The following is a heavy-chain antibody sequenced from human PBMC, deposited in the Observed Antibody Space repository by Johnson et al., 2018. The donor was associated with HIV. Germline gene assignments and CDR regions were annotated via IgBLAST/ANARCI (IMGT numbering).Heavy chain of an antibody. CDR1: GFTFTSYG. D-gene: IGHD1-26*01. V-gene: IGHV3-30*02. J-gene: IGHJ3*02. Sequence: QVQLVESGGGVVQPGGSLRLSCAASGFTFTSYGMHWVRQAPGKGLEWVAFIRYDGSNKYYADSVKGRFTISRDNAKNSLYLQMNSLRAEDTAVYYCARRYSGSYGAFDIWGQGTMVTVSS. CDR3: ARRYSGSYGAFDI. CDR2: IRYDGSNK.